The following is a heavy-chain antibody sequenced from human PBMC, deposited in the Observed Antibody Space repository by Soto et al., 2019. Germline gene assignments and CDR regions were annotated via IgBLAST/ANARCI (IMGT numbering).Heavy chain of an antibody. J-gene: IGHJ4*02. CDR3: ARARMDDYVWGSYRSLGFDY. Sequence: SETLSLTCTFSGGSISGYYWSWIRQPPGKGLEWIGYIYYSGSTNYNPSLKSRVTISVDTSKNQFSLKLSSVTAADTAVYYCARARMDDYVWGSYRSLGFDYWGQGTLVTVSS. D-gene: IGHD3-16*02. V-gene: IGHV4-59*01. CDR1: GGSISGYY. CDR2: IYYSGST.